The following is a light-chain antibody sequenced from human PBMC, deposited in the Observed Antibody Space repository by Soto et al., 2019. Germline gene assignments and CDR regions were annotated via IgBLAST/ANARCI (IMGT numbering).Light chain of an antibody. CDR2: AAS. CDR1: QGISSY. J-gene: IGKJ1*01. CDR3: QQYYSYPPGT. V-gene: IGKV1-8*01. Sequence: AIRMTQSPSSLSASTGDRVTITCRASQGISSYLAWYQQKPGKAPKLLIYAASTLQSGVPSRFSGSGSGTDFTLTISCLPSEDFATYYCQQYYSYPPGTFGQGTKVEIK.